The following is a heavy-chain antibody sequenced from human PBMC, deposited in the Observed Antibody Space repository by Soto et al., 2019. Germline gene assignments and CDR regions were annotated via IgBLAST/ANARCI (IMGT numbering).Heavy chain of an antibody. CDR1: GGSISSGGYY. CDR2: IYYSEST. D-gene: IGHD3-10*01. Sequence: SETLSLTCTVPGGSISSGGYYWSWIRQNPGKGLEWIGYIYYSESTYYNPSLKSRVTISVDTSKTQFSLQMSHVTAEDTAVYYCARDREYYGWGSYPQPYCMDVLGQGTTGNVPS. V-gene: IGHV4-31*03. J-gene: IGHJ6*01. CDR3: ARDREYYGWGSYPQPYCMDV.